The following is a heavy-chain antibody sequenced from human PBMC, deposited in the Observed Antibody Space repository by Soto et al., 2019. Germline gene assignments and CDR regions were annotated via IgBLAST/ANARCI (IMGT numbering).Heavy chain of an antibody. D-gene: IGHD2-2*01. CDR2: VSSDGNNK. CDR1: GFRFNNYG. V-gene: IGHV3-30*18. Sequence: QEHLVESGGGVVQAGTSLRLSCAASGFRFNNYGMHWVRQAPGKGLEWVAFVSSDGNNKYYADSVKGRFTICRDNSKSTMFLQVDSLRVDDTAIYYCAKDRVIQLLPIWPDPWGQGTLVTVSS. J-gene: IGHJ5*02. CDR3: AKDRVIQLLPIWPDP.